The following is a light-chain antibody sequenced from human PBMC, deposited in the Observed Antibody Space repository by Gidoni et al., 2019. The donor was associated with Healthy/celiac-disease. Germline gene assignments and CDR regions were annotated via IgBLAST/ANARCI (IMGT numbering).Light chain of an antibody. Sequence: NFMLSQPHTVSESPGKTVTISCTRSRGSIASNYVQWYQQRPGSAPTTVIYEDNQGPTGVPERFSGSVDSSSNSASLTISGLKTEDEADYYCQSYDSSIVVFGGGTKLTVL. CDR1: RGSIASNY. J-gene: IGLJ2*01. V-gene: IGLV6-57*04. CDR2: EDN. CDR3: QSYDSSIVV.